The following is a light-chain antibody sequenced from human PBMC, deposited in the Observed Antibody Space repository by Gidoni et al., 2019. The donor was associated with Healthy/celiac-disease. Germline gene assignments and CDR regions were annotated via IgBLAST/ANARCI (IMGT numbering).Light chain of an antibody. V-gene: IGKV1-33*01. Sequence: DIQTTQSPSSLSASVGDRVTITCQASQDISNYLYCYQQKPGKPPKLLIYDTSNLEAGGPSWFSGSGSGTDFTFTISSRLPEDIATYYYQQYDNRPPFTFXQXTRLEIK. J-gene: IGKJ5*01. CDR1: QDISNY. CDR3: QQYDNRPPFT. CDR2: DTS.